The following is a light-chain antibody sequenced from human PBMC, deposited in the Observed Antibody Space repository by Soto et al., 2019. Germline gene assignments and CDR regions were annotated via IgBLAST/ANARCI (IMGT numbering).Light chain of an antibody. CDR1: QTFSNSF. Sequence: EILLTQSPGTLSSSPGERATLSCRASQTFSNSFLSWFQQIPGQAPRLLIYVASMRATGIPDRFSGSGSGTDFTLTISRLEPEDFAVYYCQQCGSSSTFGQGTRVEIK. J-gene: IGKJ5*01. V-gene: IGKV3-20*01. CDR3: QQCGSSST. CDR2: VAS.